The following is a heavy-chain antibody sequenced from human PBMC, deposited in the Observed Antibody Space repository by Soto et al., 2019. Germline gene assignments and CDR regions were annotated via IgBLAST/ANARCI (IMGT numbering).Heavy chain of an antibody. CDR3: ARESEDLTSNFDY. CDR2: ISSTTNYI. Sequence: PXGSLRLSFAASGFTLTRYSMNWVRQAPGKGLEWVSSISSTTNYIYYGDSMKGRFTISRDNAKNSLYLEMNSLRAEDTAVYYCARESEDLTSNFDYWGQGTLVTVSS. CDR1: GFTLTRYS. J-gene: IGHJ4*02. V-gene: IGHV3-21*06.